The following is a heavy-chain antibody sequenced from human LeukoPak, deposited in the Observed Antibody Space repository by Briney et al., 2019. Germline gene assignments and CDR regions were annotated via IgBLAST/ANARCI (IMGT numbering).Heavy chain of an antibody. CDR3: ARDRGSSSWYGGAFDI. CDR1: GYTFTSYG. J-gene: IGHJ3*02. CDR2: ISAYNGNT. V-gene: IGHV1-18*01. D-gene: IGHD6-13*01. Sequence: GASVKVSCKASGYTFTSYGISWVRQAPGQGLEWMGWISAYNGNTNYAQKLQGRVTMTTDTSTSTAYMELRSLRSDDTAVYYCARDRGSSSWYGGAFDIWGQGTMVTVSS.